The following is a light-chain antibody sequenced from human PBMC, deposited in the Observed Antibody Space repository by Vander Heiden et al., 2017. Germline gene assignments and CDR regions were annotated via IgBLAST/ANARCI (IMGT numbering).Light chain of an antibody. Sequence: QSVLTQPPSVSAAPGQKVPISCSGSSSNIGNNYVSWYQQLPGTAPKRLRYDNNKRPAGIPDRFSASKSGKSETLGTTGLQTGDEADDYCGTWDSSLSAVFGGGTKLTVL. CDR1: SSNIGNNY. V-gene: IGLV1-51*01. CDR2: DNN. J-gene: IGLJ2*01. CDR3: GTWDSSLSAV.